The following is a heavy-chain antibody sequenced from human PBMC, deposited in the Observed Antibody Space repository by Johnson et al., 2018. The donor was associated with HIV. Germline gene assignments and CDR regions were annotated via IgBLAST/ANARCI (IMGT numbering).Heavy chain of an antibody. V-gene: IGHV3-49*02. Sequence: VGFIRSKAYGGTTEYAASVKGRFIISRDDSKNTLYLQMNSLKTEDTAVYYCTSEGAFYDAFDIWGQGAMVTVSS. CDR3: TSEGAFYDAFDI. CDR2: IRSKAYGGTT. J-gene: IGHJ3*02. D-gene: IGHD3-16*01.